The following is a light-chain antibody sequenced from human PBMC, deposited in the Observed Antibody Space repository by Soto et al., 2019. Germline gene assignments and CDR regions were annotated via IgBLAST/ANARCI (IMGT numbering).Light chain of an antibody. CDR1: GSDVGGYDY. Sequence: QSVRAQPAAVSGSPGQTITISCTGTGSDVGGYDYVSWYQHHPGKAPKVMIYEVTNRPSGVSNRFSGSKPGNTASLTISGLLAEDEADYYCSSYTSSSTYVFRTGTKVTVL. CDR3: SSYTSSSTYV. CDR2: EVT. V-gene: IGLV2-14*01. J-gene: IGLJ1*01.